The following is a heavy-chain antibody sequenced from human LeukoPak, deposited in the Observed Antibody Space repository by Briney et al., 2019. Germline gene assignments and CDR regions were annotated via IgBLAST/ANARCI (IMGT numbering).Heavy chain of an antibody. CDR2: INPNTGGT. V-gene: IGHV1-2*02. CDR3: ARDLRFLEWL. Sequence: GDSVKVSCKASGYTFTAYYMHWVRQAPGQGLEWIGWINPNTGGTNYAQKFQGRVTMTRDTSISTAYMDLSRLRSDDTAMYFCARDLRFLEWLWGQGTLVTVSS. D-gene: IGHD3-3*01. J-gene: IGHJ4*02. CDR1: GYTFTAYY.